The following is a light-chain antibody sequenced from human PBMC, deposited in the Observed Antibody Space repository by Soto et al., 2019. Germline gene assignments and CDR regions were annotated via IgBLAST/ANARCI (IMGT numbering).Light chain of an antibody. J-gene: IGKJ1*01. CDR3: QQYNSYRT. V-gene: IGKV1-5*01. Sequence: DIQMTQSPSTLSASVGDRVTITCRASQSISSWLAWYQQKPGKAPKLLIYDASILKSGVPSRFSGSGSGTEFTLTISSLQPDDSATYYCQQYNSYRTFGQGTKVDIK. CDR1: QSISSW. CDR2: DAS.